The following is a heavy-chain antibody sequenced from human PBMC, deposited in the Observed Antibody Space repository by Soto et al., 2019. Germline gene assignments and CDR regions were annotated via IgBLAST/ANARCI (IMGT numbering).Heavy chain of an antibody. CDR3: AHTVAAYYYYGMDV. CDR2: IIPIFGTA. D-gene: IGHD6-19*01. V-gene: IGHV1-69*13. Sequence: ASVKVSCKASGGTFSSYAISWVRQAPGQGLEWMGGIIPIFGTANYAQKFQGRVTITADESTSTAYMELSSLRSEDTAVYYCAHTVAAYYYYGMDVWGQGTTVTVSS. CDR1: GGTFSSYA. J-gene: IGHJ6*02.